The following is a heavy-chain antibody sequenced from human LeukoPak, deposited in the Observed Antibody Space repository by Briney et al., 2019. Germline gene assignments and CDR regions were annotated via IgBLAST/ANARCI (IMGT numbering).Heavy chain of an antibody. V-gene: IGHV1-24*01. D-gene: IGHD3-9*01. J-gene: IGHJ5*02. CDR3: ARGWLGARRNWFDP. CDR1: GYTLTELS. Sequence: GASVKVSCKVSGYTLTELSMHWVRQAPGKGLEWMGGFDPEDGETIYAQKFQGRVTMTEDTSTDTAYMELSSLRSEDTAVYYCARGWLGARRNWFDPWGQGTLVTVSS. CDR2: FDPEDGET.